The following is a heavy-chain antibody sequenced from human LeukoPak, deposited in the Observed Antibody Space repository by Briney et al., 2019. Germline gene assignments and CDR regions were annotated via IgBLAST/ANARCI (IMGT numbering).Heavy chain of an antibody. D-gene: IGHD3-22*01. J-gene: IGHJ4*02. CDR1: GFTSSSYA. CDR3: AKDGYYDSSGYYY. CDR2: ISGSGGST. Sequence: GGSLRLSCAASGFTSSSYAMSWVRQAPGKGLEWVSAISGSGGSTYYADSVKGRFTISRDNSKNTLYLQMNSLRAEDTAVYYCAKDGYYDSSGYYYWGQGTLVTVSS. V-gene: IGHV3-23*01.